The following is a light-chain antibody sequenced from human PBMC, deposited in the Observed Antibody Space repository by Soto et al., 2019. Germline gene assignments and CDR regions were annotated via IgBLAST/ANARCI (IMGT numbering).Light chain of an antibody. CDR3: GTWDSSLSAWV. V-gene: IGLV1-51*01. CDR1: SSNIGHSS. J-gene: IGLJ3*02. CDR2: DSV. Sequence: QSVFTQPPSVSAAPGQKVTISCSGSSSNIGHSSVFWYRQLPGTAPKLVIFDSVNRPSGIPDRFSGSKSGTSATLGVTGLQTGDEADYYCGTWDSSLSAWVFGGGTKLTVL.